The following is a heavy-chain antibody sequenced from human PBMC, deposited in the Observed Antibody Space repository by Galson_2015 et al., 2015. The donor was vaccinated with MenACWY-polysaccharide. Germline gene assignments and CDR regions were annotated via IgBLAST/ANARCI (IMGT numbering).Heavy chain of an antibody. CDR3: ARDDTIHTMIVVVTIARGMDV. D-gene: IGHD3-22*01. CDR1: GYTFTSYG. Sequence: SVKVSCKASGYTFTSYGISWVRQAPGQGLEWMGWISAYNGNTNYAQKLQGRVTMTTDTSTSTAYMELRSLRSDDTAVYYCARDDTIHTMIVVVTIARGMDVWGQGTTVTVSS. J-gene: IGHJ6*02. V-gene: IGHV1-18*01. CDR2: ISAYNGNT.